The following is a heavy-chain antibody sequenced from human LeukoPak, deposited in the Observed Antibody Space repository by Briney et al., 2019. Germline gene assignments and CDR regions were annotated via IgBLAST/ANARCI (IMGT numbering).Heavy chain of an antibody. J-gene: IGHJ4*02. CDR1: GFTFSSYA. Sequence: GGSLRLSCVGSGFTFSSYAMSWVRQAPGKGLEWVSSFSSNGGTTYYADSVKGRFTISRDNSKSTLYLQMNSLRAEDTALYYCAKDMIRGALPYYFDYWGWGTLVTVSS. CDR2: FSSNGGTT. CDR3: AKDMIRGALPYYFDY. D-gene: IGHD3-10*01. V-gene: IGHV3-23*01.